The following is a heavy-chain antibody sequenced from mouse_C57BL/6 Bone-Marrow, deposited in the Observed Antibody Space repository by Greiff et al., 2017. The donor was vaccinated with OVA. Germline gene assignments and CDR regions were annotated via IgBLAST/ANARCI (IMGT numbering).Heavy chain of an antibody. J-gene: IGHJ3*01. CDR1: GISFTTGNYR. D-gene: IGHD2-3*01. Sequence: EVKLQESGPGLVKPSQTVFLTCTVPGISFTTGNYRWSWIRQFPGNKLVWIGYIYYSGTITSNPSPTSRTTITRHTPKNQFFLEMNSLTAEDTATYDCARDPLCHWFAYWGQGTLVTVSA. V-gene: IGHV3-5*01. CDR3: ARDPLCHWFAY. CDR2: IYYSGTI.